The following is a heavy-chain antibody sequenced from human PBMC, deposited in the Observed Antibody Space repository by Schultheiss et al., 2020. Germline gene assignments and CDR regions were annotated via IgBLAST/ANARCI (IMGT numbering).Heavy chain of an antibody. Sequence: GGSLRLSCAASGFTFSDYYMSWVRQAPGKGLEWVAVISYDGSNKYYADSVKGRFTISRDNSRNTLDLQMNSLRAEDTAVYYCARDHIGIAVAGYYFDYWGQGTLVTVSS. CDR3: ARDHIGIAVAGYYFDY. J-gene: IGHJ4*02. CDR1: GFTFSDYY. V-gene: IGHV3-30*03. CDR2: ISYDGSNK. D-gene: IGHD6-19*01.